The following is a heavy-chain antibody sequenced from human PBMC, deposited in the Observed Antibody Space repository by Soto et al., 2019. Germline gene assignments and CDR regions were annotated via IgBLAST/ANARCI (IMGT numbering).Heavy chain of an antibody. J-gene: IGHJ5*02. Sequence: NPSETLSLTCTVSGGSIRNNYWSWIRQPPGKGLEWVGYIYYTGTSKYNPSLKSRVTISVDTSKNQFSLKLDSVTAADTAVYYCARVGPVGLAVAYTWGQGILVTVSS. CDR3: ARVGPVGLAVAYT. CDR1: GGSIRNNY. CDR2: IYYTGTS. D-gene: IGHD6-19*01. V-gene: IGHV4-59*08.